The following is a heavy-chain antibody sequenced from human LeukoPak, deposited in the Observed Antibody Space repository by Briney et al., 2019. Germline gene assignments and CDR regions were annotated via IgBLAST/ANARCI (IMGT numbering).Heavy chain of an antibody. V-gene: IGHV4-59*08. Sequence: PSETLSLTCTVSGGSISPYYWSWIRQPPGKGLEWIGYIFYSGSTNYNPSLKSRVTISVDSSKDQFSLTMSSVTAADTAVYYCARQPSAMTGFDPWGQGILVTVSS. J-gene: IGHJ5*02. D-gene: IGHD2-2*01. CDR3: ARQPSAMTGFDP. CDR1: GGSISPYY. CDR2: IFYSGST.